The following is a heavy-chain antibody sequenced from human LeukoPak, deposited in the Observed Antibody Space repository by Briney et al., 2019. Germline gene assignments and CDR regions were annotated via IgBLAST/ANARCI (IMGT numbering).Heavy chain of an antibody. V-gene: IGHV1-2*04. Sequence: ASVKVSCKASGYTFTGYYMHWVRQAPGQGLEWMGWINPNSGGTNYAQKFQGWVTMTRDTSISTAYMELSSLRSEDTAVYYCARGSVTIFGVVTSPQYYYYGMDVWGQGTTVTVSS. CDR1: GYTFTGYY. CDR3: ARGSVTIFGVVTSPQYYYYGMDV. CDR2: INPNSGGT. D-gene: IGHD3-3*01. J-gene: IGHJ6*02.